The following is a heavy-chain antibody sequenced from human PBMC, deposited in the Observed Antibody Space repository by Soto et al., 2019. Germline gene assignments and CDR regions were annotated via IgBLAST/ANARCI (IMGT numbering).Heavy chain of an antibody. CDR2: ISAYNGNT. D-gene: IGHD3-3*01. J-gene: IGHJ5*02. CDR3: ARVQLRFLEWFKGFDP. CDR1: GYTFTSYG. V-gene: IGHV1-18*01. Sequence: ASLKVSCKASGYTFTSYGISWVRQAPGQGLEWMGWISAYNGNTNYAQKLQGRVTMTTDTSTSTAYMELRSLRSDDTAVYYCARVQLRFLEWFKGFDPWGQGTLVTVSS.